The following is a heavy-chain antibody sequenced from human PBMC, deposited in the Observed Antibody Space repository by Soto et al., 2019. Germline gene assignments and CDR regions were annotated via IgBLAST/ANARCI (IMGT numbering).Heavy chain of an antibody. D-gene: IGHD3-10*01. CDR2: IYSGGYT. V-gene: IGHV3-53*01. J-gene: IGHJ4*02. CDR1: GFTVSNNY. Sequence: EVQLVESGGGLIQPGGSLRLSCAVSGFTVSNNYMSWVRQAPGKGLEGVSVIYSGGYTAYGDSVKGRFTISRDNSKNPPYLQITSREAAHPRVYFCATHPGGGGYWGQGTLVTVSS. CDR3: ATHPGGGGY.